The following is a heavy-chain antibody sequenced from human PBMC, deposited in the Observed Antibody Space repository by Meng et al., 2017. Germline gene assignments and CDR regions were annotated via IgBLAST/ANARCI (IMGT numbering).Heavy chain of an antibody. Sequence: QVELEQAGAEVKKPGASGKVSCKASGYTFTDYYLHWVRQAPGQGLEWMGWVNPHSGGTYFAQNFQGRVTLTSDTSISTAYMELSRLRSDDTAMYYCARRVAVAGNTSRVRWFDPWGQGTLVTVSS. CDR3: ARRVAVAGNTSRVRWFDP. V-gene: IGHV1-2*02. D-gene: IGHD6-19*01. CDR1: GYTFTDYY. CDR2: VNPHSGGT. J-gene: IGHJ5*02.